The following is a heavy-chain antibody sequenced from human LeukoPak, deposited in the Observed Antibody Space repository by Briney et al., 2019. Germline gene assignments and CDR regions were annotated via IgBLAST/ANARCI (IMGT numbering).Heavy chain of an antibody. CDR1: GFTFSSYW. V-gene: IGHV3-74*01. D-gene: IGHD3-10*01. CDR3: ARGPPDGSGRYYPGAY. CDR2: INSHGSST. J-gene: IGHJ4*02. Sequence: PGGSLRLSCAASGFTFSSYWMNWVRQAPGKGLVWVSRINSHGSSTSYADSVKGRFTISRDNAKNTLYLQMNSLRVEDTAVYYCARGPPDGSGRYYPGAYWGQGNLVTVSS.